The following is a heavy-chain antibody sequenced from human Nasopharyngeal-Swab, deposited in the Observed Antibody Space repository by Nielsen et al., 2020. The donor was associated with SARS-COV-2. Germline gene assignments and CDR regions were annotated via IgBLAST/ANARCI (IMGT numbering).Heavy chain of an antibody. CDR3: SGGNYTLYY. J-gene: IGHJ4*02. Sequence: GGSLRLSCAASGFNFSNYAMSWVRQAPGKGLEWVSVIYSGGSSTLFTDSVKGRFTISRDDSKNTAYLQMNGLKTEDTAVYYCSGGNYTLYYWGQGTLVTVSS. CDR1: GFNFSNYA. V-gene: IGHV3-23*03. CDR2: IYSGGSST. D-gene: IGHD5-24*01.